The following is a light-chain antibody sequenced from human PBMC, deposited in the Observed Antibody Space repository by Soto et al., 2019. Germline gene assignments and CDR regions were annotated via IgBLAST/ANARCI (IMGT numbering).Light chain of an antibody. CDR1: QSVSSN. J-gene: IGKJ1*01. Sequence: SAGASQSVSSNLAWYQQKPGQAPRLLIYGASSRATGIPDRFSGSVPGTDFTLASSALSPLLFTLYYGQRDSLLSRCAIGRGTKVDI. CDR3: QRDSLLSRCA. V-gene: IGKV3-20*01. CDR2: GAS.